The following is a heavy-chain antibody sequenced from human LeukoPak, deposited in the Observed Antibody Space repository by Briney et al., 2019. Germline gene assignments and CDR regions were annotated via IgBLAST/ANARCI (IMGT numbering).Heavy chain of an antibody. Sequence: PSETLSLTCTVSGGSISGDYWSWIRQSPGEGLELIGYIYFPGHTNYKPSLRSRVTISGDTSKNVFSLTLNSVTAADTAIYYCARQGGTYFPHFDVWGPGTLVTVSP. V-gene: IGHV4-59*08. J-gene: IGHJ5*02. CDR2: IYFPGHT. CDR1: GGSISGDY. D-gene: IGHD2/OR15-2a*01. CDR3: ARQGGTYFPHFDV.